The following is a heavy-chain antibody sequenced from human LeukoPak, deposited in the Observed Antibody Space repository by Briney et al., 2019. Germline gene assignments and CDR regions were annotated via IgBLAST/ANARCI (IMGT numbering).Heavy chain of an antibody. CDR2: ISGSGDNT. CDR1: GFTFSNYA. D-gene: IGHD2-2*01. CDR3: AKFYDCSYTSCYAYWYFDL. V-gene: IGHV3-23*01. J-gene: IGHJ2*01. Sequence: PGGSLRLSCAASGFTFSNYAVSWVRQAPGKGLEWVSAISGSGDNTYYADSVKGRFTISRDNSKNTLYLQMNSLRAEDTAVYYCAKFYDCSYTSCYAYWYFDLWGRGTLVTVSS.